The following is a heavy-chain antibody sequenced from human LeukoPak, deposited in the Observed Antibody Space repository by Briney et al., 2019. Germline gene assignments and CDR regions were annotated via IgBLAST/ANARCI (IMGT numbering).Heavy chain of an antibody. D-gene: IGHD3-16*02. CDR1: GYTLTELS. J-gene: IGHJ4*02. CDR3: VSTDLDS. Sequence: ASVKVSCKVSGYTLTELSIHWVRQAPGKGLEWMGGEDGGPIYAQKFQGRVTMTEVTSTDTAYMDVSGLRSEDTAVYYCVSTDLDSWGQGTLVTVSS. V-gene: IGHV1-24*01. CDR2: EDGGP.